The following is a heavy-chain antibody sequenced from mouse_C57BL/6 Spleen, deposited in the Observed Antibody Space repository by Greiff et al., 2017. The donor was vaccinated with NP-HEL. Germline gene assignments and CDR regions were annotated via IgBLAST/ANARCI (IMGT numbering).Heavy chain of an antibody. J-gene: IGHJ2*01. CDR3: ARSESNYPYFDY. V-gene: IGHV1-82*01. D-gene: IGHD2-5*01. CDR2: IYPGDGDT. CDR1: GYAFSSSW. Sequence: VQLQQSGPELVKPGASVKISCKASGYAFSSSWMNWVKQRPGKGLEWIGRIYPGDGDTNYNGKFKGKATLTADKSSSTAYMQLSSLTSEDSAVYFCARSESNYPYFDYWGQGTTLTVSS.